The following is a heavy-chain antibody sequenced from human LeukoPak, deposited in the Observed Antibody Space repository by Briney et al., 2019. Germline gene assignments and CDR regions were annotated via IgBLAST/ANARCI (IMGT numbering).Heavy chain of an antibody. CDR2: INHSGST. Sequence: SETLSLTCAIYGGSFSGYYWSWIRQPPGKGLEWIGEINHSGSTNYNPPLKSRVTISVDTSKNQFSLKLSSVTAADTAVYYCAHAGYCSGGSCYPLQGFDPWGQGTLVTVSS. CDR1: GGSFSGYY. D-gene: IGHD2-15*01. CDR3: AHAGYCSGGSCYPLQGFDP. V-gene: IGHV4-34*01. J-gene: IGHJ5*02.